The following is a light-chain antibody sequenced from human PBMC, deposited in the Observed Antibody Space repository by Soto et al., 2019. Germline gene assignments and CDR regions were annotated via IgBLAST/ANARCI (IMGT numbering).Light chain of an antibody. CDR3: QKYNSAPPL. CDR1: QGISNY. J-gene: IGKJ4*01. Sequence: DIQMTQSPSSLSASVGDRVTITCRASQGISNYLAWYQQKPGKVPKLLIYGASTLQSGVPSRFSGSGSGTDFTITISGLQPEDVATYYCQKYNSAPPLFGGGTRVEIK. V-gene: IGKV1-27*01. CDR2: GAS.